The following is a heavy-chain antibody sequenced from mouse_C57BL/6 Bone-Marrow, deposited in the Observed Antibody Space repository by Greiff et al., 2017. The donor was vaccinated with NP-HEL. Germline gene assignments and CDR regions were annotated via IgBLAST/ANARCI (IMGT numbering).Heavy chain of an antibody. V-gene: IGHV1-63*01. D-gene: IGHD2-4*01. CDR1: GYTFTNYW. CDR2: IYPGGGYT. CDR3: ASYYDYAWFAY. Sequence: VQLQQSGAELVRPGTSVKMSCKASGYTFTNYWIGWAKQRPGHGLEWIGDIYPGGGYTNYNEKFKGKATLTADKSSSTAYMQFSSLTSEDSAIYYCASYYDYAWFAYWGQGTLVTVSA. J-gene: IGHJ3*01.